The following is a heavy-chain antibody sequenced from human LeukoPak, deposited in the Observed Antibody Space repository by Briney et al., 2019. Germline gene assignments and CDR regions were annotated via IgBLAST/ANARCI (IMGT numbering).Heavy chain of an antibody. Sequence: PSETLSLTCTVSGGSISSSSYYWGWIRQPPGKGLEWIGSIYYSGSTYYNPSLKSRVTISVDTSKNQFSLKLSSVTAADTAVYYCARVLGFVVESNWFDPWGQGTLVTVSS. CDR3: ARVLGFVVESNWFDP. CDR1: GGSISSSSYY. D-gene: IGHD2-15*01. CDR2: IYYSGST. V-gene: IGHV4-39*07. J-gene: IGHJ5*02.